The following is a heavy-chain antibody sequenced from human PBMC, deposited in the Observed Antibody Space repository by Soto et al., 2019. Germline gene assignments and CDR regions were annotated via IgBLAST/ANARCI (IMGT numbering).Heavy chain of an antibody. D-gene: IGHD5-18*01. V-gene: IGHV7-4-1*01. J-gene: IGHJ5*02. Sequence: ASVKVSCKASGYTFTNYAMNWVRQAPGQGLEWMGWINTNTGNPTYAQGFTGRFVFSLDTSVSTAYLQICSLKAEDTAVYYCARGVQLWLSNWFDPWGQGTLVTASS. CDR1: GYTFTNYA. CDR2: INTNTGNP. CDR3: ARGVQLWLSNWFDP.